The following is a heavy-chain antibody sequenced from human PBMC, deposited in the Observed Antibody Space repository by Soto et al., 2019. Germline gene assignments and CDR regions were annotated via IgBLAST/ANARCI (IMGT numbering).Heavy chain of an antibody. D-gene: IGHD5-12*01. V-gene: IGHV3-11*05. Sequence: QVQLVESGGGLVKPGGCLRLSCAASGFTFSDYYMSWIRQAPGKGLEWVSYISSSGSDTNYAESVKGRFTVSRDNAKKSLYLQMNSLRAEDTAVYYCARSLRGYSGYSGYWGQGTLVTFSS. CDR2: ISSSGSDT. CDR3: ARSLRGYSGYSGY. J-gene: IGHJ4*02. CDR1: GFTFSDYY.